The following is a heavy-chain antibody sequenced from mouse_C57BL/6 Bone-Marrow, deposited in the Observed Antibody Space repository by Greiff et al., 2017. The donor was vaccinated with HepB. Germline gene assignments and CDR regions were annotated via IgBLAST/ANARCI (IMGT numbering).Heavy chain of an antibody. V-gene: IGHV5-6*01. CDR2: ISSGGSYT. Sequence: EVKLVESGGDLVKPGGSLKLSCAASGFTFSSYGMSWVRQTPDKRLEWVATISSGGSYTYYPDSVKGRFTISRDNAKNTLYLQMSSLKSEDTAMYYCARDPRWYFDYWGQGTTLTVSS. CDR1: GFTFSSYG. CDR3: ARDPRWYFDY. J-gene: IGHJ2*01. D-gene: IGHD1-1*02.